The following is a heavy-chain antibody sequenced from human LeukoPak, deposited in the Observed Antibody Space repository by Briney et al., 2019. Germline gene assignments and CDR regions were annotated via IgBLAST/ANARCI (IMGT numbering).Heavy chain of an antibody. CDR1: GDSISSGDYS. Sequence: PSETLSLTCAVSGDSISSGDYSWSWIRQPSGKGLEWIGYIFHSGSSYYNPSLKNRVTISVDKSKNQFSLRLTSVTAADTAVYYCARELWFVNAPGSWFDPWGQGTLVTVSS. D-gene: IGHD3-10*01. J-gene: IGHJ5*02. CDR3: ARELWFVNAPGSWFDP. CDR2: IFHSGSS. V-gene: IGHV4-30-2*01.